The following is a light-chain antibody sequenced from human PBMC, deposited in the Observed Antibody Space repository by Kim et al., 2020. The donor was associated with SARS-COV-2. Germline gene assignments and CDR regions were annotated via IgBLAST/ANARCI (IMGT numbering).Light chain of an antibody. V-gene: IGKV1-39*01. J-gene: IGKJ4*01. Sequence: ASIGDRVTITCRASQDISNYLNWYQQKPGRAPEGLIYAGSSLQSGVPSRFSGSGSGADFTLTISSLQPEDFATYYCLQSYSSPLTFGRGTQVDIK. CDR3: LQSYSSPLT. CDR2: AGS. CDR1: QDISNY.